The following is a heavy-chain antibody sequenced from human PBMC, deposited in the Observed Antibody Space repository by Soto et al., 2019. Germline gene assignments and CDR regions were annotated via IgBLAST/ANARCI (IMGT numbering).Heavy chain of an antibody. D-gene: IGHD3-10*01. V-gene: IGHV4-39*01. CDR3: ARQIRAGQYSFDY. CDR1: GGSISSSSYY. Sequence: QLQLQESGPGLVKPSETLSLTCTVSGGSISSSSYYWGWIRQPPGKGLEWIGSIYYSGSTYYNPSLTRRVTISVDTSKNQFSLKLSSVTAADTAVYYCARQIRAGQYSFDYWGQGTLVTVSS. J-gene: IGHJ4*02. CDR2: IYYSGST.